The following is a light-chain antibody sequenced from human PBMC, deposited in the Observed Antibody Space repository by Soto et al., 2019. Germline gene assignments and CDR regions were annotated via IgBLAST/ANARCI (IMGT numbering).Light chain of an antibody. CDR1: QSVSSSY. Sequence: EIVLTQSPCALSLSPGERATLSCRASQSVSSSYLAWYQQKPGQAPRLLIYGASSRATGIPDRFSGSGSGTDFTLTISRLEPEDFAVYYCQQYGSSQSITFGQGTRLEIK. CDR3: QQYGSSQSIT. J-gene: IGKJ5*01. CDR2: GAS. V-gene: IGKV3-20*01.